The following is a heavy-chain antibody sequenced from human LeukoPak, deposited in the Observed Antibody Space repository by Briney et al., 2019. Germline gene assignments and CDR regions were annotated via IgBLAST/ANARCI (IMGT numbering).Heavy chain of an antibody. Sequence: GGSLRLSCTVSGFTVSSNSMSWVRQAPGKGLEWVSFIYSGSTHYSDSVKGRFTISRDNSKNTLYLQMNSLRAEDTAVYYCASCDYSGSWSFDYWGQGTLVTVSS. CDR3: ASCDYSGSWSFDY. D-gene: IGHD6-13*01. J-gene: IGHJ4*02. V-gene: IGHV3-53*01. CDR1: GFTVSSNS. CDR2: IYSGST.